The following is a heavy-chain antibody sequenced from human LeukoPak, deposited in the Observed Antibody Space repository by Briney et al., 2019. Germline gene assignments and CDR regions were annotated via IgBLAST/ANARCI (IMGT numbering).Heavy chain of an antibody. Sequence: KPSETLSLTCTVSGGSISSYYWSWIRQPPGKGLEWIGYIYYSGSTNYNPSLKSRVTISVDTSKNQFSLKLSSVTAADTAVYYCARVLYYYDSSGYYYDAFDIWGQGTMATVSS. CDR3: ARVLYYYDSSGYYYDAFDI. J-gene: IGHJ3*02. D-gene: IGHD3-22*01. CDR1: GGSISSYY. CDR2: IYYSGST. V-gene: IGHV4-59*01.